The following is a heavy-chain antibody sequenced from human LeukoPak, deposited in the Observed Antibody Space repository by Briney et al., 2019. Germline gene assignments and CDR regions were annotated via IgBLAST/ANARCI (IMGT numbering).Heavy chain of an antibody. CDR3: ARGGVVRYCSSTSCQQFDY. J-gene: IGHJ4*02. CDR1: GFTFSSYS. D-gene: IGHD2-2*01. V-gene: IGHV3-33*08. CDR2: IWYDGSNK. Sequence: GGSLRLSCAASGFTFSSYSMNWVRQAPGKGLEWVAVIWYDGSNKYYADSVKGRFTISRDNSKNTLYLQMNSLRAEDTAVYYCARGGVVRYCSSTSCQQFDYWGQGTLVTVSP.